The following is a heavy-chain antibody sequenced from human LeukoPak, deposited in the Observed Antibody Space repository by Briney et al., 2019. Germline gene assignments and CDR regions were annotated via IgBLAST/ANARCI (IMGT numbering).Heavy chain of an antibody. D-gene: IGHD4-17*01. V-gene: IGHV1-2*06. CDR1: GYTFTGYY. CDR3: ARGKTMTTVTT. CDR2: INPNSGGT. Sequence: ASVKVSCKASGYTFTGYYMHWVRQAPGQGLEWMGRINPNSGGTNYPQKFRGRVTVTKDTPISTAYMELSSLRSDDTAVYYCARGKTMTTVTTWGQGTLVTVSS. J-gene: IGHJ5*02.